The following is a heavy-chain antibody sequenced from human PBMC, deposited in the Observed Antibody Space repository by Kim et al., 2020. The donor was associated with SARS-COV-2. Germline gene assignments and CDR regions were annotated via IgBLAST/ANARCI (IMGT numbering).Heavy chain of an antibody. J-gene: IGHJ6*02. CDR3: ARDGGRTALNWNSSTLYYYYYGMDV. Sequence: SETLSLTCTVSGGSISSYYWSWIRQPPGKGLEWIGHIYYSGSTNYNPSLKSRVTISVDTSKNQFSLKLSSVTAADTAVYYCARDGGRTALNWNSSTLYYYYYGMDVWGQGTTVTVSS. CDR2: IYYSGST. D-gene: IGHD1-1*01. V-gene: IGHV4-59*13. CDR1: GGSISSYY.